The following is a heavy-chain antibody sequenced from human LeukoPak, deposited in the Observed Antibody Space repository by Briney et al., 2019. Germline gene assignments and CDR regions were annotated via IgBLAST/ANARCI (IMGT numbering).Heavy chain of an antibody. Sequence: SVKVSCKASGGTFSSYAISWVRQAPGQGLEWMGGIIPIFGTANYAQKFRGRVTITTDESTSTAYMELSSLRSEDTAVYYCAGSQSRTYYYDSSGYYFDYWGQGTLVTVSS. CDR1: GGTFSSYA. D-gene: IGHD3-22*01. J-gene: IGHJ4*02. CDR3: AGSQSRTYYYDSSGYYFDY. V-gene: IGHV1-69*05. CDR2: IIPIFGTA.